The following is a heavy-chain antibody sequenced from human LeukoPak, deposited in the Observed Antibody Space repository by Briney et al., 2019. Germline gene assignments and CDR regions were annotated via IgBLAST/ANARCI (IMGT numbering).Heavy chain of an antibody. J-gene: IGHJ3*02. Sequence: GESLKISCKGSGYSFTSYWIGWVRQMPGKGLEWMGIIYPGDSDTRYSPSFQGQVTISADKSISTAYLQWSSLKASDTAMYYCARSDTIFGVVIMGDAFDIWGQGTMVTVSS. D-gene: IGHD3-3*01. CDR3: ARSDTIFGVVIMGDAFDI. CDR1: GYSFTSYW. CDR2: IYPGDSDT. V-gene: IGHV5-51*01.